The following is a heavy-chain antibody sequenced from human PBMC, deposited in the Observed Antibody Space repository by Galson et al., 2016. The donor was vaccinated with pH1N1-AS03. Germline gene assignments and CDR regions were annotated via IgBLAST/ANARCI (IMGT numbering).Heavy chain of an antibody. V-gene: IGHV1-18*01. CDR1: DDTFNSHG. D-gene: IGHD1-1*01. Sequence: QSGAEVKKPGASVKASRKASDDTFNSHGISWVRQAPGQGLEWMGWISANNGDTNYAQKFQGRVTMTTDTSTSTTYMELRSLRSDDTAVYYCARMEKRWGDAYDIWGQGTMVTVSS. J-gene: IGHJ3*02. CDR3: ARMEKRWGDAYDI. CDR2: ISANNGDT.